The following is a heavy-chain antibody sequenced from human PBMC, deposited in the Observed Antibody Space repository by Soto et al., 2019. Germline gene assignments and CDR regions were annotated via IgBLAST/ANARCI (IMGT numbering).Heavy chain of an antibody. J-gene: IGHJ4*02. Sequence: ASVKVSCKASGYTFTISGISWVRQAPGQGLEWLGWISAYNGRTDYAHNLQGRVTMTTDTSTSTGYMELRSLRSDDTAVYYCTRVPDRWDRLGRSDYRGQGTRVTVSS. CDR1: GYTFTISG. V-gene: IGHV1-18*01. CDR3: TRVPDRWDRLGRSDY. CDR2: ISAYNGRT. D-gene: IGHD1-26*01.